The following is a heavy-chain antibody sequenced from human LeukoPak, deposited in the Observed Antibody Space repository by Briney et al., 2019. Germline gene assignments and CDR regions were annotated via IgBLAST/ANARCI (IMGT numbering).Heavy chain of an antibody. D-gene: IGHD6-19*01. V-gene: IGHV3-33*01. Sequence: GGSLRLSCAASGFTFSSYGMHWVRQAPGKGLEWVAMIWHDGSNKYYADSVKGRFTISRDNSKNTLYLQMNSLSAEDTAVYYCARDSSSGWDPIDYWGQGTLVTDSS. J-gene: IGHJ4*02. CDR2: IWHDGSNK. CDR3: ARDSSSGWDPIDY. CDR1: GFTFSSYG.